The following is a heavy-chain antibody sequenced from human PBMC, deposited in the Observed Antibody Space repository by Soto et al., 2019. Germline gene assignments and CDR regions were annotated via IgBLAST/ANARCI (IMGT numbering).Heavy chain of an antibody. D-gene: IGHD3-16*01. Sequence: QVQLVESGGGVVQPGRSLRLSCAASGFTFSHYGMHWVRQAPGKGLEWVAVIWYDGSNKNYADSVKGRFTISRDSSKNTLDPPMNSPGAHDTAVNYLVVWPEVPQAFDIWGQGTMVTVSS. J-gene: IGHJ3*02. V-gene: IGHV3-33*01. CDR3: VVWPEVPQAFDI. CDR2: IWYDGSNK. CDR1: GFTFSHYG.